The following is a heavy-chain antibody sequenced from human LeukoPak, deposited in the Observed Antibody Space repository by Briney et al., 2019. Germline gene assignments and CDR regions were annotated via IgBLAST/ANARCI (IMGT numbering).Heavy chain of an antibody. Sequence: RGESLKISCTGSGYIFTNYWIGWVRQMPGKGLEWMGIIHPADSETRYSPSFQGQVTISVDTSINTAYLQWRSLKASDTALYYCVRHDGSFLEYFDYWGQGALLTVSS. D-gene: IGHD1-26*01. V-gene: IGHV5-51*01. J-gene: IGHJ4*02. CDR3: VRHDGSFLEYFDY. CDR1: GYIFTNYW. CDR2: IHPADSET.